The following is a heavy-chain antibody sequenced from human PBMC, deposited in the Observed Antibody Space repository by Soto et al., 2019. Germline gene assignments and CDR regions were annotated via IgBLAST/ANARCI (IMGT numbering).Heavy chain of an antibody. CDR2: ISYDGSNK. D-gene: IGHD6-13*01. V-gene: IGHV3-30*18. Sequence: GGSLRLSCAASGFTFSSYGMHWVRQAPGKGLEWVAVISYDGSNKYYADSVKGRFTISRDNSKNTLYLQMNSLRAEDTAVYYCAKDLGRIAAAGYYYYYGMDVWGQGTTVTVSS. CDR3: AKDLGRIAAAGYYYYYGMDV. CDR1: GFTFSSYG. J-gene: IGHJ6*02.